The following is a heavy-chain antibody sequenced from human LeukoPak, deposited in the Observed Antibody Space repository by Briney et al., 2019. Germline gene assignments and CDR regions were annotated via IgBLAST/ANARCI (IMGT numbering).Heavy chain of an antibody. CDR2: ISSSSSYI. CDR1: GFTFSSYS. D-gene: IGHD1-26*01. Sequence: GGTLRLSCAASGFTFSSYSMNWVRHGPGKGLEWVSSISSSSSYISYSDSSKGRLTISRDNSKHSLYLQMNSLRAEDTAVYYCARDGVSGSYASWGQGTLVTVSS. J-gene: IGHJ5*02. CDR3: ARDGVSGSYAS. V-gene: IGHV3-21*01.